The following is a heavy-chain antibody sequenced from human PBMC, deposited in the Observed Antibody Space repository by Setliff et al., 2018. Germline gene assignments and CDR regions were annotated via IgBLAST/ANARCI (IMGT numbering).Heavy chain of an antibody. CDR3: ASYYYDSSGSIDY. CDR2: IYYSGST. J-gene: IGHJ4*02. CDR1: GGSISSHY. Sequence: PSETLSLTCTVSGGSISSHYWSWIRQPPGKGLEWIGYIYYSGSTNYNPSLKSRVTISVDTSKNQFSLKLSSVTAADTAVYYCASYYYDSSGSIDYWGQGALVTVSS. V-gene: IGHV4-59*08. D-gene: IGHD3-22*01.